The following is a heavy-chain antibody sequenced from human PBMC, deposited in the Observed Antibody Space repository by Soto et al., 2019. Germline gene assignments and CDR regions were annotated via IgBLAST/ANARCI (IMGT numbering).Heavy chain of an antibody. J-gene: IGHJ5*02. V-gene: IGHV1-18*01. Sequence: ASGKGCCNASGDTFTSYGISWVRQAPGQGLEWMGWISAYNGNTNYAQKLQGRVTITRDTSASTAYMELSSLRSEDTAVYYCARNSQLGYCYGWFDPWGQGPLVPVSS. D-gene: IGHD5-18*01. CDR1: GDTFTSYG. CDR2: ISAYNGNT. CDR3: ARNSQLGYCYGWFDP.